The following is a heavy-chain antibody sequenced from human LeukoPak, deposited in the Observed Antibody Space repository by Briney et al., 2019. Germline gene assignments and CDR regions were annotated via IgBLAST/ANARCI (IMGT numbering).Heavy chain of an antibody. CDR1: GYTFTGYY. Sequence: ASVRVSSKASGYTFTGYYMHWVRQAPGQGGERMGWINPNSGGTNYTQKFQGRGTITAEEITSTASLELRIQRSEDTAVYLCARGQGDILTGPEYFQHWGQGTLVTVSS. CDR2: INPNSGGT. D-gene: IGHD3-9*01. V-gene: IGHV1-2*02. CDR3: ARGQGDILTGPEYFQH. J-gene: IGHJ1*01.